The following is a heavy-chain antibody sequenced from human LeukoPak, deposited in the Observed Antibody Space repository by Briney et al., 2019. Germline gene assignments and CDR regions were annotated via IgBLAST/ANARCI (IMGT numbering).Heavy chain of an antibody. J-gene: IGHJ4*02. Sequence: GGSLRLSCAASGFSFTTNAMNWVRQAPGKGLEWVSGISDSGDKTYYADSVKGRFTISRANHKNTLYLQMNSLRAEDTAVYYCARDPGGYDSSGYYRADYFDYWGQGTLVTVSS. CDR1: GFSFTTNA. D-gene: IGHD3-22*01. V-gene: IGHV3-23*01. CDR3: ARDPGGYDSSGYYRADYFDY. CDR2: ISDSGDKT.